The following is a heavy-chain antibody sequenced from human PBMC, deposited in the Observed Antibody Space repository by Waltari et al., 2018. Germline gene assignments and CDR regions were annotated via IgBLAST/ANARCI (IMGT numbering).Heavy chain of an antibody. CDR2: IYYSGST. J-gene: IGHJ4*02. CDR3: ARGTTVTNLWDY. CDR1: GGSISSGGYY. V-gene: IGHV4-31*03. D-gene: IGHD4-17*01. Sequence: QVQLQESGPGLVKPSQTLSLTCTVSGGSISSGGYYWSWIRQHPGKGLEWIGYIYYSGSTYYNPSLKSRVTISVDTSKNQFSLKLSSVTAADTSVYYCARGTTVTNLWDYWGQGTLVTVSS.